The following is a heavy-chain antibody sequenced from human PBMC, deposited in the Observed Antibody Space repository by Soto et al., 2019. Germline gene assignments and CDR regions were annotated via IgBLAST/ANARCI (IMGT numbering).Heavy chain of an antibody. CDR2: ISWNSGSI. J-gene: IGHJ3*02. D-gene: IGHD3-22*01. V-gene: IGHV3-9*01. CDR1: GFTFDDYA. Sequence: QAGWSLRLSCAASGFTFDDYAMHWVRQAPGKGLEWVSGISWNSGSIGYADSVKGRFTISRDNAKNSLYLQMNSLRAEDTALYYCAKDISRYDSSGSLAFDIWGQGTMVTVSS. CDR3: AKDISRYDSSGSLAFDI.